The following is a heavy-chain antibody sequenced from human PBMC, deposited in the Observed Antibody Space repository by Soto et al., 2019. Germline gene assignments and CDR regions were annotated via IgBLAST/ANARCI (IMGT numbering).Heavy chain of an antibody. J-gene: IGHJ5*02. V-gene: IGHV4-59*01. CDR2: IYCSGST. CDR1: GGSISSYY. D-gene: IGHD3-10*01. Sequence: PSETLALTCTVSGGSISSYYWSWIRQPPGKGLEWIGYIYCSGSTNYNPSLKSLVTISVDTSKNQFSLKLSSVTAADTAVYYCARLWRYYGSGSYYKQENWFDPSGQGTLVTVSS. CDR3: ARLWRYYGSGSYYKQENWFDP.